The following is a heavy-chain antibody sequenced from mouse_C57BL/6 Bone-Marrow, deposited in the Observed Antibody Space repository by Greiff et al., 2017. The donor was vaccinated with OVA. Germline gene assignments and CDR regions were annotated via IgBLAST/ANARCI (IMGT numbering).Heavy chain of an antibody. CDR1: GYTFTSYW. D-gene: IGHD1-1*01. V-gene: IGHV1-69*01. Sequence: VQLQQSGAELVMPGASVKLSCKASGYTFTSYWMHWVKQRPGQGLEWIGEIDPSDSYTNYNQKFKGKSTLTVDKSSSTAYMQLSSLTSEDSAVYYCARSPYYCSSSNWDVLWGQGTTLTVSS. CDR3: ARSPYYCSSSNWDVL. J-gene: IGHJ2*01. CDR2: IDPSDSYT.